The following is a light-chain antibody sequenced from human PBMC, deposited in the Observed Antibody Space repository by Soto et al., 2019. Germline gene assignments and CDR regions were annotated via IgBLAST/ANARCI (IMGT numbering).Light chain of an antibody. V-gene: IGKV3-20*01. Sequence: EIVLTQSPGTLSLSPGERATLSCRASQSVSSSYLAWYQQKPGQAPRLLIYGASSRATGIPDRFSVSASGTVCTLTISRLEPEDVAVYYCQHYGTSALFGPGTKVDIK. J-gene: IGKJ3*01. CDR3: QHYGTSAL. CDR1: QSVSSSY. CDR2: GAS.